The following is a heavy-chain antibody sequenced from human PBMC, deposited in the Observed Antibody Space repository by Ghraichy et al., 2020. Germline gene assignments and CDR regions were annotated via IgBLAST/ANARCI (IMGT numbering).Heavy chain of an antibody. D-gene: IGHD3-10*01. J-gene: IGHJ4*02. CDR2: IKQDGSEK. V-gene: IGHV3-7*03. CDR1: GFTFGSYW. Sequence: GGSLSLSCTGSGFTFGSYWMNWVRQAPGPGLEWVANIKQDGSEKDYVESVKGRFTISSDNAENSLYLQMNSLRAADTAVYYCARGGLYGSGTTDYWGQGTLVTVSS. CDR3: ARGGLYGSGTTDY.